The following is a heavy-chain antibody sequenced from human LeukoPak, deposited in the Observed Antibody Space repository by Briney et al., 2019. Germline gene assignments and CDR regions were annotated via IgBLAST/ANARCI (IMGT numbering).Heavy chain of an antibody. V-gene: IGHV1-18*01. CDR2: ISGYNGHT. CDR1: GYTFIRYG. Sequence: ASVKVSCKASGYTFIRYGISWVRQAPGQGLEWMGWISGYNGHTKYAQKVQGRVTMSTDTSTSTVYMELRSLISDDTGVYYCARGQTNRLLWVGELVSNINPFDYWGQGTLVTVSS. D-gene: IGHD3-10*01. CDR3: ARGQTNRLLWVGELVSNINPFDY. J-gene: IGHJ4*02.